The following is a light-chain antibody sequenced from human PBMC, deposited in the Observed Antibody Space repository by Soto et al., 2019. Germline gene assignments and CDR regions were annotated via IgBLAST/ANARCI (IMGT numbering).Light chain of an antibody. CDR2: SDD. V-gene: IGLV1-44*01. CDR3: AAWGDSLNTWV. CDR1: SSNIGSNA. J-gene: IGLJ3*02. Sequence: QSVLTQPPSASGTPGQRVTISCSGSSSNIGSNAVSRYQHFPGTAPKVLIYSDDQRPSGVPDRFSGSKSGTSASLAISGLQAEDEADYFCAAWGDSLNTWVFGGGTKVTVL.